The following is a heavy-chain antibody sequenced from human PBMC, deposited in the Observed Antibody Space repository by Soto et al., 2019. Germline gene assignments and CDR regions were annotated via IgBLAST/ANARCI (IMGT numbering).Heavy chain of an antibody. CDR2: ISSSGSTR. V-gene: IGHV3-11*01. D-gene: IGHD3-10*01. J-gene: IGHJ2*01. CDR1: GFTFSDYY. CDR3: ARRVLWFGELTVRYWYFDL. Sequence: QVQLVESGGGLVKPGGSLRLSCAASGFTFSDYYMSWIRQAPVKGLEWVSYISSSGSTRYYADSVKGRFTISRDNAKNSLYLQMNSLRAEDTAVYYCARRVLWFGELTVRYWYFDLWGRGTLVTVSS.